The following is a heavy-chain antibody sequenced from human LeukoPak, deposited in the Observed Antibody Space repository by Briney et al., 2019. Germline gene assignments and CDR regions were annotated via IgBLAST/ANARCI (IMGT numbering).Heavy chain of an antibody. CDR1: GGTFSSYA. Sequence: ASVKVSCKASGGTFSSYAISWVRQAPGQGLEWMGRIIPILGIANYAQKFQGRVTITADKSTSTAYMELSSLRSEDTAVYYCARFVDRYSSSYVSDWGLGTLVTVSS. J-gene: IGHJ4*02. D-gene: IGHD6-6*01. V-gene: IGHV1-69*04. CDR2: IIPILGIA. CDR3: ARFVDRYSSSYVSD.